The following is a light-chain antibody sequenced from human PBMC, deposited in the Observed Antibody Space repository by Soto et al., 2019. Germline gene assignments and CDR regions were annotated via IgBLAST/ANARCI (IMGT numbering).Light chain of an antibody. Sequence: QSVLIQPASVSGSPGQSITISCTGTSRDVGGSNYVSWYQHHPHRAPKLLIYEVNYRPSGVSSRFSGSKSGNTASLTISGLQAEDEADYYCSSYAGNYIYVFATGTKVTVL. CDR1: SRDVGGSNY. CDR2: EVN. CDR3: SSYAGNYIYV. V-gene: IGLV2-14*01. J-gene: IGLJ1*01.